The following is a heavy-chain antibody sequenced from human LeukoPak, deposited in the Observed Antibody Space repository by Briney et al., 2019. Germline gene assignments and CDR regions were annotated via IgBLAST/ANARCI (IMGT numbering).Heavy chain of an antibody. D-gene: IGHD2-2*01. Sequence: GESLKISCKGSGYSFANYWIGWVRQMPGEGLEWMAIIYPGDFDTRYSPSFQAQVTISVDKSISTAYLQWSSLKASDTAIYYCARQGVVVPAAYDYWGQGTLVTVSS. V-gene: IGHV5-51*01. CDR2: IYPGDFDT. CDR1: GYSFANYW. J-gene: IGHJ4*02. CDR3: ARQGVVVPAAYDY.